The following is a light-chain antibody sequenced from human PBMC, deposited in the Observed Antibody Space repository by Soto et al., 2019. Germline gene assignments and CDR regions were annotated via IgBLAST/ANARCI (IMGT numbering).Light chain of an antibody. Sequence: DIVITHSPCTRCVSRVSRATISCRASESVTSSLAWYQQKPGQPPRLLIYAASTRATDVPARFSGGGSETDFTLTIRSLQSEDFAVYFCQQYNIWPLWTCGKGPTGDIK. J-gene: IGKJ1*01. V-gene: IGKV3-15*01. CDR1: ESVTSS. CDR2: AAS. CDR3: QQYNIWPLWT.